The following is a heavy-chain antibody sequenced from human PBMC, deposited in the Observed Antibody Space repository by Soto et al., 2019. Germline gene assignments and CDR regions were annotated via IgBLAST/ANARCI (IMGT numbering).Heavy chain of an antibody. Sequence: SETLSLTCTVSGGSISSYYWSWIRQPPGKGLEWIGYIYYSGSTNYNPSLKSRVTISVDTSKNQFSLKLSSVTAADTAVYYCARVKEWELLFDYWGQGTLVTVSS. CDR1: GGSISSYY. V-gene: IGHV4-59*01. CDR2: IYYSGST. D-gene: IGHD1-26*01. J-gene: IGHJ4*02. CDR3: ARVKEWELLFDY.